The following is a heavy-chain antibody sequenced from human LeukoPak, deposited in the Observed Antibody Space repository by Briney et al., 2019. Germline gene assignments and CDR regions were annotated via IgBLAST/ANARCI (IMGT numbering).Heavy chain of an antibody. CDR3: ARTVSGYYFNA. D-gene: IGHD5-12*01. CDR2: VAYSGGT. Sequence: SETLSLTCTVSGGSINSYYWSWIRQPPGKGLEWVGYVAYSGGTNYNPSLKSRVIMSVDTSKNQFSLKLSSVTAADTAVYYCARTVSGYYFNAWGPGTLVTVSS. V-gene: IGHV4-59*01. J-gene: IGHJ5*02. CDR1: GGSINSYY.